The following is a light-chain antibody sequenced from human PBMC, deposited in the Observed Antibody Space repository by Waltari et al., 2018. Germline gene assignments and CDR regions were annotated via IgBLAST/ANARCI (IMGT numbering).Light chain of an antibody. CDR2: GAS. CDR3: QQYGSLPWT. V-gene: IGKV3-20*01. CDR1: ESVPSGY. Sequence: EIVLTQSPGTLSLSPGDRATLSCRASESVPSGYLAWYQQKPGQAPRLLIFGASNGATGVPDRFSGSESGTDFTLTISRLEPEDFAVYYCQQYGSLPWTFGQGTKVEIK. J-gene: IGKJ1*01.